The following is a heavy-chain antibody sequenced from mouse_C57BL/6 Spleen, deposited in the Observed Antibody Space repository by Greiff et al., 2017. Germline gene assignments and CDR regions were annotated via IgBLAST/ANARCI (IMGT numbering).Heavy chain of an antibody. Sequence: VQLKESGPELVKPGASVKISCKASGYSFTDYYMNWVKQSHGKSLEWIGDINPNNGGTSYNQKFKGKATLTVDKSSSTAYMELRSLTSEDSAVYYCGRDDGSYAIDYWGQGTSVTVSA. D-gene: IGHD2-3*01. CDR3: GRDDGSYAIDY. J-gene: IGHJ4*01. CDR2: INPNNGGT. V-gene: IGHV1-26*01. CDR1: GYSFTDYY.